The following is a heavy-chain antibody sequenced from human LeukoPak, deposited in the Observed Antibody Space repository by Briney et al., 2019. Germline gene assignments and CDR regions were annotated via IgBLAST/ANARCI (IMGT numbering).Heavy chain of an antibody. CDR3: ARQDYYDSSGYYDPPLFDY. D-gene: IGHD3-22*01. V-gene: IGHV4-39*01. CDR2: IYYSGST. CDR1: GGSISSSSYY. J-gene: IGHJ4*02. Sequence: SETLSLTCTVSGGSISSSSYYWGWIRQPPGKGLEWIGSIYYSGSTYYNPSLKSRVTISVDTSKNQFSLKLSSVTAADTAVYYCARQDYYDSSGYYDPPLFDYWGQGTLVTVSS.